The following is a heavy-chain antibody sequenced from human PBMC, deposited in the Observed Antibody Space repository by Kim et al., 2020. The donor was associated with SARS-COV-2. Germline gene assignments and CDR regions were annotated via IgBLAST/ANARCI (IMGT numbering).Heavy chain of an antibody. Sequence: GGSLRLSCAASGFTFSSYGMHWVRQAPGKGLEWVAVISYDGSNKYYADSVKGRFTISRDNSKNTLYLQMNSLRAEDTAVYYCARDYSVAGTWGFDYWGQG. J-gene: IGHJ4*02. CDR2: ISYDGSNK. D-gene: IGHD6-19*01. V-gene: IGHV3-33*05. CDR3: ARDYSVAGTWGFDY. CDR1: GFTFSSYG.